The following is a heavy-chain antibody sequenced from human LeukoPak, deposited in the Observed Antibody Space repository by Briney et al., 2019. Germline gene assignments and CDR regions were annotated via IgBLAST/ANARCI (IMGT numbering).Heavy chain of an antibody. CDR1: GFTFSSYW. D-gene: IGHD2-2*01. Sequence: PGGSLSLSYAASGFTFSSYWMHWVRQARGKGLVWVSRINSDGSSTSYADSVKGRFTISRDNAKNTLYLQMNSLRAEDTAVYYCAREGPCSSTSCYDEAGYFDYWGQGTLVTVSS. CDR2: INSDGSST. CDR3: AREGPCSSTSCYDEAGYFDY. V-gene: IGHV3-74*01. J-gene: IGHJ4*02.